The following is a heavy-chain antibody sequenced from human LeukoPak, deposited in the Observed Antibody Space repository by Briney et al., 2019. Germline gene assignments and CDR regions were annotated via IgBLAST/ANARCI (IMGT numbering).Heavy chain of an antibody. V-gene: IGHV3-53*01. CDR3: VKGRMSEDGLDF. J-gene: IGHJ4*02. D-gene: IGHD5-24*01. CDR2: IYSGGST. Sequence: PGGSLRLSCAASGFTVSSNYMSWVRQAPGKGLEWVSVIYSGGSTYYADSVKGRFTISRDNSKNLVNLQMNSLRAEDTAIYYCVKGRMSEDGLDFWGQGSLVTVSS. CDR1: GFTVSSNY.